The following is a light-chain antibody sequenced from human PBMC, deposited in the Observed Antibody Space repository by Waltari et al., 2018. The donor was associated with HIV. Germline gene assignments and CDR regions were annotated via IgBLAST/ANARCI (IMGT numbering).Light chain of an antibody. J-gene: IGLJ2*01. Sequence: QSALTQPALASGSPGTSITISCTGTSSDIGGSNYLSWHQQHPGTATKPIIYHASFRPSGVSNRFSGSKSGTRASLTISGLQAEDEANYYCSSYTSGSTVVFGGGTKLTVL. CDR1: SSDIGGSNY. CDR3: SSYTSGSTVV. CDR2: HAS. V-gene: IGLV2-14*03.